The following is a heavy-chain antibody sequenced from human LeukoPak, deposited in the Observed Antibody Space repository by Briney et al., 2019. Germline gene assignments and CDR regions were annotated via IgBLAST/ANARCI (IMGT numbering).Heavy chain of an antibody. CDR3: VRAYYFDISFYFGY. CDR1: GGFMRSYY. D-gene: IGHD3-22*01. V-gene: IGHV4-59*01. CDR2: IHSTGST. J-gene: IGHJ4*02. Sequence: SETLSLTCTLSGGFMRSYYWSSIRQPPGKGLEWIGYIHSTGSTNYNPSLKSRVTISADTSKNQFSLSLSSVSAADTAVYYCVRAYYFDISFYFGYWGQGNLVIVSS.